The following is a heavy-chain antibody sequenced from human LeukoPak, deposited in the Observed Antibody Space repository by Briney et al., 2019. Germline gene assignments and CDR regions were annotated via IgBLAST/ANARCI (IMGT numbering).Heavy chain of an antibody. D-gene: IGHD3-10*01. Sequence: GGSLRLSCAASGFIFSRYAMHWVRQAPGKGLGYISAISNNGGNIYYADSLEGRFTISRDNSKHTLYLQMGNLRPDDMAVYYCARGESYYYGSGIDHWGQGTLVTVSS. V-gene: IGHV3-64*02. CDR3: ARGESYYYGSGIDH. CDR1: GFIFSRYA. CDR2: ISNNGGNI. J-gene: IGHJ4*02.